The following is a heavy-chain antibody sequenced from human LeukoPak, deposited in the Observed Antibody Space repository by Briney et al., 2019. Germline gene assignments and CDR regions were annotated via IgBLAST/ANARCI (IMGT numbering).Heavy chain of an antibody. Sequence: PGGSLRLSCAASGFTFSSYGMHWVRQAPGKGLECVAVISYDGSNKYYADSVKGRFTISRDNAKNSLYLQMNSLRAEDTAVYYCARDRVPAATHWYFDLWGRGTLVTVSS. D-gene: IGHD2-2*01. CDR2: ISYDGSNK. J-gene: IGHJ2*01. CDR3: ARDRVPAATHWYFDL. V-gene: IGHV3-30*03. CDR1: GFTFSSYG.